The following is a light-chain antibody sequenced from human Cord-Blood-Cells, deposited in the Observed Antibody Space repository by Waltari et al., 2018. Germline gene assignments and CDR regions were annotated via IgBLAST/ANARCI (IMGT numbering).Light chain of an antibody. Sequence: DIQMTQSPSSLSASVGDRVTITCRASQSISSYLNWYQQKPGKAPKLLIYAASSLQSGVPSRLSGSGSGTDFTLTISSLQPEDFATYYCQQSYSTPRTFGQGTTVEI. V-gene: IGKV1-39*01. J-gene: IGKJ1*01. CDR2: AAS. CDR3: QQSYSTPRT. CDR1: QSISSY.